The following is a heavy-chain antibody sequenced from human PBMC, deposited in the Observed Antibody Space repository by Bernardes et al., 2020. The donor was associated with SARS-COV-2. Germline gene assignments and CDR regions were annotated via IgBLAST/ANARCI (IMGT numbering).Heavy chain of an antibody. CDR1: GDSITSNY. CDR3: ARGYAYYYDTTGNYPYVSFDI. Sequence: SKTLSVTCTVSGDSITSNYWGWIRQPPGKGLEWIGDIYFTGRTNYNPSLKSRVTISVDTSKKVFSLNLRSVAAADTAVYYCARGYAYYYDTTGNYPYVSFDIWGQGTTVTVSS. V-gene: IGHV4-59*01. D-gene: IGHD3-22*01. J-gene: IGHJ3*02. CDR2: IYFTGRT.